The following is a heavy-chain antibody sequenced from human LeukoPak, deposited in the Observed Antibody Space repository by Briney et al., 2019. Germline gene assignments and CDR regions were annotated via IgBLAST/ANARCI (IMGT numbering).Heavy chain of an antibody. D-gene: IGHD1-26*01. CDR1: GGSISNYY. CDR2: IYYSGST. Sequence: SETLSLTCTVSGGSISNYYGNWIRQPPGKGLEWIGNIYYSGSTNYNPSLKSRVTISVDTSKDQFTLKLSSLTAADTAVYYCARRGANSGSYSHFDLWGRGTLVTVSS. CDR3: ARRGANSGSYSHFDL. J-gene: IGHJ2*01. V-gene: IGHV4-59*12.